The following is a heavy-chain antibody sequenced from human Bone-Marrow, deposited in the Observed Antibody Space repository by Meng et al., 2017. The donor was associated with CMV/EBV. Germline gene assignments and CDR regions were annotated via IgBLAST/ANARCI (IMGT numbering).Heavy chain of an antibody. V-gene: IGHV4-61*01. CDR3: ARVLRGIAVAGYDD. Sequence: SETLSLTCTVSGGSVSSGSYYWSWIRQPPGKGLEWIGYIYYSGSTNYNPSLKSRVTISVDTSKNQFSLKLSSVTAADTAVYYCARVLRGIAVAGYDDWGRGTRVTVSS. CDR2: IYYSGST. J-gene: IGHJ4*02. D-gene: IGHD6-19*01. CDR1: GGSVSSGSYY.